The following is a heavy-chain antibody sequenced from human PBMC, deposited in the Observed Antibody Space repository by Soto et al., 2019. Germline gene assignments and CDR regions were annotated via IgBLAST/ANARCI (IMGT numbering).Heavy chain of an antibody. CDR1: GGSISSGDYY. Sequence: QVQLQESGPGLVKPSQTLSLTCTVSGGSISSGDYYWSWIRQPPGKGLGWIGYIYYSGSTYYNPSLKSRVTISVDTSKNQFSLKLSSVTAADTAVYYCARDAPSYGDSQNAIDYWGQGTLVTVSS. CDR3: ARDAPSYGDSQNAIDY. J-gene: IGHJ4*02. CDR2: IYYSGST. D-gene: IGHD4-17*01. V-gene: IGHV4-30-4*01.